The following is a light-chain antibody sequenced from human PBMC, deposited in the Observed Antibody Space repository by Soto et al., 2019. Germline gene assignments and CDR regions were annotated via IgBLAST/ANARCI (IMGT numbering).Light chain of an antibody. J-gene: IGKJ5*01. CDR1: RSVTNNY. CDR3: QQYGSASIT. V-gene: IGKV3-20*01. CDR2: VAS. Sequence: EIVLTQSPGTLSFFPGERATLSCRASRSVTNNYLTWHQQKPGQTPRLLIYVASRRATGIPDRFSGSGSGTDFTLTITRLEPEDFALYHCQQYGSASITFGQGTRLEIK.